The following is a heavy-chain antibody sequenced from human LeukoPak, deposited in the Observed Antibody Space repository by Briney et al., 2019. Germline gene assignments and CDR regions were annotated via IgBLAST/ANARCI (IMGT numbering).Heavy chain of an antibody. V-gene: IGHV1-46*01. CDR1: GYTFTSYY. Sequence: ASVKVSCKASGYTFTSYYMHWVRQAPGQGLEWMGIINPSGGSTSYAQKFQGRVTMTRDMSTSTVYMELRSLRSDDTAVYYCARDPYYDSSGYNWFDPWGQGTLVTVSS. CDR3: ARDPYYDSSGYNWFDP. CDR2: INPSGGST. D-gene: IGHD3-22*01. J-gene: IGHJ5*02.